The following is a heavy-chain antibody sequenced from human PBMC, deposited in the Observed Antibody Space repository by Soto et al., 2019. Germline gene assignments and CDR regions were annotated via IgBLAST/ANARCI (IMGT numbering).Heavy chain of an antibody. D-gene: IGHD3-10*01. V-gene: IGHV1-69*02. CDR1: GDTFSFYS. CDR3: ASSYGSGYRAFDY. J-gene: IGHJ4*02. Sequence: QVQLVQSGAEVRKPGSSVKVSCKASGDTFSFYSINWVRQAPGLGLEWIGRINPILSMSNYAQRFQGRVTMTADKSTSTAYMELSGLRSEATALYYCASSYGSGYRAFDYWGQGALVTVSS. CDR2: INPILSMS.